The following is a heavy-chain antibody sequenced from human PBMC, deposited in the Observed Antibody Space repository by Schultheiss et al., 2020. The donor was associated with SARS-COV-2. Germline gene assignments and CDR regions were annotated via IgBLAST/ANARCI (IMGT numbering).Heavy chain of an antibody. CDR2: IYYSGST. Sequence: TLLLTCTVSGGSISSYYWSWIRQPPGKGLEWIGSIYYSGSTYYNPSLKSRVTISVDTSKNQFSLKLSSVTAADTAVYYCASSSGWYGAYYYYYYIDVWGKGTTVTVSS. CDR1: GGSISSYY. CDR3: ASSSGWYGAYYYYYYIDV. J-gene: IGHJ6*03. V-gene: IGHV4-39*07. D-gene: IGHD6-19*01.